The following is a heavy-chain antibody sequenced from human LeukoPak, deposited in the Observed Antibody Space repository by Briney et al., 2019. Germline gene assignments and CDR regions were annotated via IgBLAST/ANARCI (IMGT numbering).Heavy chain of an antibody. D-gene: IGHD2-2*01. CDR3: ATDIIVVVPAALDY. J-gene: IGHJ4*01. CDR1: GFTFSSYS. CDR2: ISSSSSYI. Sequence: NPGGSLRLSCAASGFTFSSYSMNWVRQVPGKGLEWVSSISSSSSYIYYADSVKGRFTISRDNAKNSLYLQMNSLRAEDTAVYYCATDIIVVVPAALDYWGHGTLVTVSS. V-gene: IGHV3-21*01.